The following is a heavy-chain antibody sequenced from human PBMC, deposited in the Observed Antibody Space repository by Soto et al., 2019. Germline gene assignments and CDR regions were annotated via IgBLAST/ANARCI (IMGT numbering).Heavy chain of an antibody. CDR1: GYTFTAYY. V-gene: IGHV1-2*02. D-gene: IGHD3-10*02. Sequence: QVQLVQSGAEVKEPGDSVRVSCEASGYTFTAYYIHWVRRAPGQGLEWMGWINPKFGDTTYAQDFKGRVSMTRDRSSSTVYMELSRLTSDDTAIYYCARNMDYYYGRGSGNGHGVWGQGTTVTVFS. CDR3: ARNMDYYYGRGSGNGHGV. CDR2: INPKFGDT. J-gene: IGHJ6*02.